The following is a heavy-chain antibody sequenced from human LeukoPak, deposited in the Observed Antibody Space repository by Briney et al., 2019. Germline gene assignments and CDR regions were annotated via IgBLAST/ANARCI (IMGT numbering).Heavy chain of an antibody. D-gene: IGHD4-17*01. V-gene: IGHV1-2*02. Sequence: ASVKVSCKASGYTFTGYYMHWVRQAPGQGLEWMGWINPNSGGTNYAQKFQGRVTMTRDTSISTAYMELSRLRPDDTAVYYCARADGDYDAFDIWGQGTMVTVSS. CDR1: GYTFTGYY. CDR2: INPNSGGT. J-gene: IGHJ3*02. CDR3: ARADGDYDAFDI.